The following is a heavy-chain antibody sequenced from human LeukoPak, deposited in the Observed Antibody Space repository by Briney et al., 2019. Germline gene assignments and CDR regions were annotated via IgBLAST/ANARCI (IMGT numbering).Heavy chain of an antibody. Sequence: ASVKVPCKASGYTFTSYYMHWVRQAPGQGLEWMGIINPSGGSTSYAQKFQGRVTMTRDTSTSTVYMELSSLRSEDTAVYYCARYCSGGSCYSGFFDYWGQGTLVTVSS. V-gene: IGHV1-46*01. CDR2: INPSGGST. CDR1: GYTFTSYY. J-gene: IGHJ4*02. D-gene: IGHD2-15*01. CDR3: ARYCSGGSCYSGFFDY.